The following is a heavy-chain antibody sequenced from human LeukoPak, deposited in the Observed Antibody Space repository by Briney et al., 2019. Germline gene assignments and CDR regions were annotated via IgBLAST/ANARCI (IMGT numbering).Heavy chain of an antibody. CDR2: ISAYNGNT. D-gene: IGHD1-26*01. J-gene: IGHJ4*02. CDR3: ARVAGSYPEYYFDY. CDR1: GYTFTSYG. Sequence: ASVKVSCKASGYTFTSYGISWVRQAPGQGLEWMGWISAYNGNTNYAQKLQGRVTMTTDTSTSTAYMELRSLRSDDTAVYYRARVAGSYPEYYFDYWGQGTLVTVSS. V-gene: IGHV1-18*01.